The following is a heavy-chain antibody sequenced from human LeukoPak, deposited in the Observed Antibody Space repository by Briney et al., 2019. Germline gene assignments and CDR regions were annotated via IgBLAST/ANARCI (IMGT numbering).Heavy chain of an antibody. CDR2: FDPEDGET. CDR3: ATGYRCSSSNCYGYYYYYMVV. Sequence: ASVKVSCKVSGYTLTELSMHWVRQAPGEGLEWMGGFDPEDGETIYAQKFQGRATMTADTSTDTAYMELSSLRSEDTAVYYCATGYRCSSSNCYGYYYYYMVVWGKGTTVTVSS. CDR1: GYTLTELS. J-gene: IGHJ6*03. V-gene: IGHV1-24*01. D-gene: IGHD2-2*01.